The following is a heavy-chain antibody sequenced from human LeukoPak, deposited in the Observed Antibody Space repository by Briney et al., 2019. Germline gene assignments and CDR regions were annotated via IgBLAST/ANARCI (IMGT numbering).Heavy chain of an antibody. V-gene: IGHV3-64*01. CDR1: GFTFSNHP. D-gene: IGHD4-17*01. Sequence: GGSLRLSCAASGFTFSNHPMHWVRQAPGKGLESVSVISPDGASTHYANSVKGRFTISRDNSKNTLHLQMSSLRVEDMAVYYCARESIGDYDYWGQGTLVTVSS. CDR2: ISPDGAST. CDR3: ARESIGDYDY. J-gene: IGHJ4*02.